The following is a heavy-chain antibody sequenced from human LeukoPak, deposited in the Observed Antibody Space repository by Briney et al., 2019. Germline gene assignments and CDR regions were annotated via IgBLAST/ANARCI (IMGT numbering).Heavy chain of an antibody. V-gene: IGHV3-9*01. Sequence: PGRSLRLSCAASGFTFDDYAMHWVRQAPGKGLEWVSGISWNSGSIGYADSVKGRFTISRDNAKNSLYLQMNSLRTEDTALYYCAKERGSSGYFDYWGQGSLVTVSS. CDR1: GFTFDDYA. J-gene: IGHJ4*02. D-gene: IGHD6-6*01. CDR2: ISWNSGSI. CDR3: AKERGSSGYFDY.